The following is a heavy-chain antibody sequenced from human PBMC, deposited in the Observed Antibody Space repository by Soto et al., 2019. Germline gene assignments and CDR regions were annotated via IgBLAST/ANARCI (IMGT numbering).Heavy chain of an antibody. CDR1: GYTFTSYG. J-gene: IGHJ5*02. V-gene: IGHV1-18*04. CDR3: ARDQEYSTSGLYWFDL. CDR2: ISAYNGDT. Sequence: VQLVQSGAEVKKPGASVKVSCKASGYTFTSYGITWVRQAPGQGLEWMGWISAYNGDTNYAQKGQGRVTMTTDASTSTVYMELKSLKSDDTAVYFCARDQEYSTSGLYWFDLWGQGTLVTVSS. D-gene: IGHD6-6*01.